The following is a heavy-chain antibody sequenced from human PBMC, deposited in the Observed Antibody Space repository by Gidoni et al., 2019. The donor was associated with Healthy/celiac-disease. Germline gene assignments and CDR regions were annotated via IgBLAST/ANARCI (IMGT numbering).Heavy chain of an antibody. D-gene: IGHD3-22*01. Sequence: KKPGSSVKVSCKASGGTFSSYAISWARQAPGQGLEWMGGIIPIFGTANYAQKFQGRVTITADKSTSTAYMELSSLRSEDTAVYYCARRPTYYYDSSGYYFDYWGQGTLVTVSS. CDR3: ARRPTYYYDSSGYYFDY. V-gene: IGHV1-69*06. J-gene: IGHJ4*02. CDR2: IIPIFGTA. CDR1: GGTFSSYA.